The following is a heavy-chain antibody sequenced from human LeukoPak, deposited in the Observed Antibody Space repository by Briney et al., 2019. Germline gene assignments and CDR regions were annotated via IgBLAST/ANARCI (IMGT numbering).Heavy chain of an antibody. CDR2: ISSSSSYI. V-gene: IGHV3-21*01. CDR3: ARDMAPDYYDSSGYSQVGDY. J-gene: IGHJ4*02. Sequence: PGGSLRLSCAASGFTFSSYSMSWVRQAPGKGLEWVSSISSSSSYIYYADSVKGRFTISRDNAKNSLYLQMNSLRAEDTAVYYCARDMAPDYYDSSGYSQVGDYWGQGTLVTVSS. D-gene: IGHD3-22*01. CDR1: GFTFSSYS.